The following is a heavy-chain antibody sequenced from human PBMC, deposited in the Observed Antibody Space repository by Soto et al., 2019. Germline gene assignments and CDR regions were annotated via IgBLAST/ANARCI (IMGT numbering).Heavy chain of an antibody. CDR1: CGSIRRVCYY. CDR3: ARGVYGDYMDYYYGMDF. Sequence: TLSLTRTVSCGSIRRVCYYWGLVRPPPGEGLEWIGYIYYSGSTYYNPSLKSRVTISVDTSKNQFSLKLSSVTAADTAVYYCARGVYGDYMDYYYGMDFWGQGTTVTVSS. V-gene: IGHV4-30-4*01. CDR2: IYYSGST. D-gene: IGHD4-17*01. J-gene: IGHJ6*02.